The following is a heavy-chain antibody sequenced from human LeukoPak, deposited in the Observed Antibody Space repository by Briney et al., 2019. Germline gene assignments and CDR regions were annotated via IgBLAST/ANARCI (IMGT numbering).Heavy chain of an antibody. D-gene: IGHD3-16*01. CDR1: GGSFSGYY. CDR2: INHSGST. Sequence: SEILSLTCAVYGGSFSGYYWSWIRQPPGKGLEWIGEINHSGSTNYNPSLKSRVTISVDTSKNQFSLKLSSVAAADTAVYYCARSLGHWGQGTLVTVSS. V-gene: IGHV4-34*01. J-gene: IGHJ4*02. CDR3: ARSLGH.